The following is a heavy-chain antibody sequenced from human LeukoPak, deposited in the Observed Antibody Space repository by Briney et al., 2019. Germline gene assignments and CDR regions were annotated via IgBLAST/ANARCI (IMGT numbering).Heavy chain of an antibody. V-gene: IGHV4-34*01. Sequence: PSETLSLTCAVYGGSFSGYYWSWIRQPPGKGLEWIGEINHSGSTNYNPSLKSRVTISVDTSKNQFSLKPSSVTAADTAVYYCARKSAIFGVDYWGQGTLVTVSS. CDR2: INHSGST. D-gene: IGHD3-3*01. CDR3: ARKSAIFGVDY. CDR1: GGSFSGYY. J-gene: IGHJ4*02.